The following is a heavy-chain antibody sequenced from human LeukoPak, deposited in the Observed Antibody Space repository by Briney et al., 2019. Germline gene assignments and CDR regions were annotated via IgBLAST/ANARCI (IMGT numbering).Heavy chain of an antibody. V-gene: IGHV3-30*03. CDR2: ISNDGNDK. CDR1: GFTFRNYG. J-gene: IGHJ4*02. Sequence: PGGSLRLSCAASGFTFRNYGMHWVRQAPGKGLEWVAVISNDGNDKFFPQFVEGRFTISRDNSRNTLYLQMNSLGIEDTAVYYCVMSENWLYYFDDSGLGTVVTVSS. D-gene: IGHD3-10*01. CDR3: VMSENWLYYFDD.